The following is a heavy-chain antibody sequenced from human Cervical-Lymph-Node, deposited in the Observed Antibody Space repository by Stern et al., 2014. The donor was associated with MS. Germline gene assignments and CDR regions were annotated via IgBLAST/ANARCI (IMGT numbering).Heavy chain of an antibody. V-gene: IGHV1-46*03. CDR3: ARDLLQYTGYGMDV. CDR1: GYTFTAYY. J-gene: IGHJ6*02. D-gene: IGHD3-3*01. Sequence: VQLVESGAEVKKPGASVKVSCKASGYTFTAYYMHWVRQAPGQGLEWMGLINPTVGTTSYARKFQGRVTMTRDTSTSTVYMELRSLRSEDTAVYYCARDLLQYTGYGMDVWGQGTKVTVFS. CDR2: INPTVGTT.